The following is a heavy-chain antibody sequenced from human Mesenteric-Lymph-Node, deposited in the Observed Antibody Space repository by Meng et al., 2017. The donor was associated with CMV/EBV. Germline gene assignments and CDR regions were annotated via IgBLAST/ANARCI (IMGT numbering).Heavy chain of an antibody. CDR2: IRYDGSNK. CDR1: GFTFSSYG. D-gene: IGHD6-6*01. Sequence: GESLKISCAASGFTFSSYGMHWVRQAPGKGLEWVAFIRYDGSNKYYADSVKGRFTISRDNSKNTLYLQMNSLRPEDTAVYFCARETSSSVFIAGFWGQGTMVTVSS. J-gene: IGHJ4*02. CDR3: ARETSSSVFIAGF. V-gene: IGHV3-30*02.